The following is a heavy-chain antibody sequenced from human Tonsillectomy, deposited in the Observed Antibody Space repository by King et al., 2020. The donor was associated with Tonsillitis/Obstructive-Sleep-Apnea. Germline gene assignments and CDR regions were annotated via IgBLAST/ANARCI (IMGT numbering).Heavy chain of an antibody. CDR3: ARVDPFHYGNKFDY. CDR2: ICAYNGNT. V-gene: IGHV1-18*01. D-gene: IGHD1/OR15-1a*01. CDR1: GYTFTSYG. J-gene: IGHJ4*02. Sequence: VQLVESGAEVKKPGASVKVSCKASGYTFTSYGISWVRQAPGQGLEWLGWICAYNGNTNYAQKPQGRVTMTTEPSTSTAYMELRSLRSDDTAVYYCARVDPFHYGNKFDYWGQGTLVTVSS.